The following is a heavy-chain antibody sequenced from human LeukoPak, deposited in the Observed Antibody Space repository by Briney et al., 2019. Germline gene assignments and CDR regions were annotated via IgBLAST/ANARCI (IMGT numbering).Heavy chain of an antibody. V-gene: IGHV5-51*01. D-gene: IGHD3-10*01. Sequence: GESLKISCKGSGYSFTSYWIGWVRQMLGKGLEWMGIIYPGDSDTRYSPSFQGQVTISADKSISTAYLQWSSLKASDTAMYYCARPIGSGSYLSYEFDYWGQGTLVTVSS. CDR1: GYSFTSYW. J-gene: IGHJ4*02. CDR3: ARPIGSGSYLSYEFDY. CDR2: IYPGDSDT.